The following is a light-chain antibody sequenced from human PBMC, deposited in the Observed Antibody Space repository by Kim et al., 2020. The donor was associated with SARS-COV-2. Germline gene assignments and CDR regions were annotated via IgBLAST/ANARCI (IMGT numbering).Light chain of an antibody. V-gene: IGLV2-11*01. CDR1: SSDVGGYNY. Sequence: RSVTITCTGTSSDVGGYNYVSCYKQHQGKPPKLMIYGVSKRPAGVPDRFSGSKSGNTASLTISGLQAEDEADYYCCSYAGSYTWVFGGGTKLTVL. J-gene: IGLJ3*02. CDR2: GVS. CDR3: CSYAGSYTWV.